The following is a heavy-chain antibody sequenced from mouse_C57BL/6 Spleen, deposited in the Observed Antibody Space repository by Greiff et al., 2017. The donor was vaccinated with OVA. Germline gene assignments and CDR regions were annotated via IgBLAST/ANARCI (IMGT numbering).Heavy chain of an antibody. CDR1: GYTFTDYY. CDR3: ARSLTAQATWFAY. J-gene: IGHJ3*01. V-gene: IGHV1-26*01. CDR2: INPNNGGT. D-gene: IGHD3-2*02. Sequence: VQLQQSGPELVKPGASVKISCKASGYTFTDYYMNWVKQSHGKSLEWIGDINPNNGGTSYNQKFKGKATLTVDKSSSTAYMELRSLTSEDSAVYYCARSLTAQATWFAYWGQGTLVTVSA.